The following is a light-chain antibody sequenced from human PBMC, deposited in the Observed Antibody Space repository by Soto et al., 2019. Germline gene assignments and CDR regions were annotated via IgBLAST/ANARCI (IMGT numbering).Light chain of an antibody. CDR3: HHYGTSPPT. J-gene: IGKJ1*01. V-gene: IGKV3-20*01. CDR2: GAS. CDR1: QSVTSSD. Sequence: EVVLTQSPGTLSLSPGERATLSCRASQSVTSSDLAWYQQKPGQAPGLLISGASSRATGIPDRFSGSGSGTDFTLTISRLEPEDFAVFYCHHYGTSPPTFGQGTKVDIK.